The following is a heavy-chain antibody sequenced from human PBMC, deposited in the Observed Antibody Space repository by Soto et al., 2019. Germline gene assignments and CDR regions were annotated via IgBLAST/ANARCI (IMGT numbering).Heavy chain of an antibody. J-gene: IGHJ6*02. V-gene: IGHV3-21*04. D-gene: IGHD1-26*01. CDR1: GFTFSSHS. CDR3: AKDISGRGSFYYYHGLDV. Sequence: PGGSLPLSRASYGFTFSSHSMNWVRQAPGKGLEWVSSISSSSSYIYYADSVKGRFTISRDNAKNSLYLQMNSLRVEDTALYYCAKDISGRGSFYYYHGLDVWGQGTTVTVSS. CDR2: ISSSSSYI.